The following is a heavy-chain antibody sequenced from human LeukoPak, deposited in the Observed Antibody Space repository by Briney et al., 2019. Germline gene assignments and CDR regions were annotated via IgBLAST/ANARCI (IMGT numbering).Heavy chain of an antibody. CDR1: GYTFTGYY. CDR2: INPNSGGT. D-gene: IGHD3-22*01. CDR3: ARGPRGDSSGEFDY. Sequence: ASMKVSCKASGYTFTGYYMHWVRQAPGQGLEWMGWINPNSGGTNYAQKFQGRVTMTRDTSISTAYMELSRLRSDDTAVYYCARGPRGDSSGEFDYWGQGTLVTVSS. J-gene: IGHJ4*02. V-gene: IGHV1-2*02.